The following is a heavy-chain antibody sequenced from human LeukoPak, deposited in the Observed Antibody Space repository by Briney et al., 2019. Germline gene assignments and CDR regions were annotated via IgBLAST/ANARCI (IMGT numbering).Heavy chain of an antibody. J-gene: IGHJ6*03. Sequence: GESLKISCKGSGYFFNSYWIGWVRQMPGKGLEWMGIIYPGDSETRYSPSFQGQVTISADKSISTAYLQWSSLKASDTAMYYCARRAYYYDSSGYFYYYYMDVWGKGTTVTVSS. D-gene: IGHD3-22*01. CDR3: ARRAYYYDSSGYFYYYYMDV. CDR2: IYPGDSET. V-gene: IGHV5-51*01. CDR1: GYFFNSYW.